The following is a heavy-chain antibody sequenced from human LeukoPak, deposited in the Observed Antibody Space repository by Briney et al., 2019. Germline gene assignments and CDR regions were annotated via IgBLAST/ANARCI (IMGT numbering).Heavy chain of an antibody. D-gene: IGHD3-9*01. CDR1: GFTFSSYS. CDR2: ISSSSSYI. CDR3: AREVLRNILTGLGD. J-gene: IGHJ4*02. Sequence: PGGSLRLSCAASGFTFSSYSMNWVRQAPGKGLEWVSSISSSSSYIYYADSVKGRFTISRDNAKNSLYLQMNSLRAEDTAVYYCAREVLRNILTGLGDWGQGTLVTVSS. V-gene: IGHV3-21*01.